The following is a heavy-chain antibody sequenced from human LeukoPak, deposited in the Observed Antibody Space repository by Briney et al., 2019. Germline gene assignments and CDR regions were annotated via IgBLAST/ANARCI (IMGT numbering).Heavy chain of an antibody. CDR3: ARPDPRYCSGGSCYSDAFDI. CDR2: IIPILGIA. Sequence: SVKVSCKASGYTFTGYYMHWVRQAPGQGLEWMGRIIPILGIASYAQKFQGRVTITADKSTSTAYMELSSLRSEDTAVYYCARPDPRYCSGGSCYSDAFDIWGQGTMVTVSS. CDR1: GYTFTGYY. D-gene: IGHD2-15*01. J-gene: IGHJ3*02. V-gene: IGHV1-69*02.